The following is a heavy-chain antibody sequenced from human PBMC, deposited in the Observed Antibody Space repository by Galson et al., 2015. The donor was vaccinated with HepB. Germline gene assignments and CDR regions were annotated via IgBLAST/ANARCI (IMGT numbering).Heavy chain of an antibody. J-gene: IGHJ6*03. V-gene: IGHV7-4-1*02. Sequence: SVKVSCKASGYTFTSYAMHWVRQAPGQRLEWMGWMNTNTGKPTYAPGFAGRFVFSLDTSVTTAYLQISSLETDDTAVYYCARSPLRFLDWLPYYDYYYMDVWGEGTTVTVSS. CDR3: ARSPLRFLDWLPYYDYYYMDV. CDR2: MNTNTGKP. CDR1: GYTFTSYA. D-gene: IGHD3-3*01.